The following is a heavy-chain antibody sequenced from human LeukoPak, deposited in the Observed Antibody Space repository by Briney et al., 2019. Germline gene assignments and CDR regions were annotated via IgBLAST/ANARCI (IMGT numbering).Heavy chain of an antibody. D-gene: IGHD2-2*01. CDR3: APGYCSSTSCLHYFDY. Sequence: GGSLRLSCAASGFTFTTYSMNWVRQAPGKGLEWVSYISVSSNTIYYADSVKGRFTISRDNAKNSLYLQVNSLRAEDTAIYYCAPGYCSSTSCLHYFDYWGQGTLVTVS. J-gene: IGHJ4*02. CDR2: ISVSSNTI. V-gene: IGHV3-48*04. CDR1: GFTFTTYS.